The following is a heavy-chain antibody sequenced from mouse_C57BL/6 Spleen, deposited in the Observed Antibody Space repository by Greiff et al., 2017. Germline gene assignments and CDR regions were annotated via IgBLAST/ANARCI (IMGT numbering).Heavy chain of an antibody. CDR1: GYTFTSYW. CDR2: IHPSDSDT. Sequence: QVQLQQPGAELVKPGASVKVSCKASGYTFTSYWMHWVKQRPGQGLEWIGRIHPSDSDTNYNQKFKGKSTLTVDKSSSTAYMQLSSLTSEDSAVYYCARRGTTVVATPYFDYWGQGTTLTVSS. CDR3: ARRGTTVVATPYFDY. J-gene: IGHJ2*01. V-gene: IGHV1-74*01. D-gene: IGHD1-1*01.